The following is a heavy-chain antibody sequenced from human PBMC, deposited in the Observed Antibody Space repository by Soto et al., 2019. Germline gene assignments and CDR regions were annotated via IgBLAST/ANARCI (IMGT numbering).Heavy chain of an antibody. CDR3: AGVDIVVVVAATENYYYYGMDV. CDR2: ISSSSSTI. V-gene: IGHV3-48*02. J-gene: IGHJ6*02. Sequence: EVQLVESGGGLVQPGGSLRLSCAASGFTFSSYSMNWVRQAPGKGLEWVSYISSSSSTIYYADSVKGRFTISRDNAKNSLYLQMNSLRDEDTAVYYCAGVDIVVVVAATENYYYYGMDVWGQGTTVTVSS. CDR1: GFTFSSYS. D-gene: IGHD2-15*01.